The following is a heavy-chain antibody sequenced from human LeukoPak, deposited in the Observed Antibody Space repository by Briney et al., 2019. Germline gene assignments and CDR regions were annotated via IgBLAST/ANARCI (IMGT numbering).Heavy chain of an antibody. V-gene: IGHV1-69*05. D-gene: IGHD3-22*01. CDR2: IIPIFGTA. CDR3: ARARDSSGYYPAGALDI. Sequence: GASVKVSCKASGGTFSSYAISWVRQAPGQGLEWMGRIIPIFGTANYAQKFQGRVTITTDESTSTAYMELSSLRSEDTAVYYCARARDSSGYYPAGALDIWGQGTMVTVSS. CDR1: GGTFSSYA. J-gene: IGHJ3*02.